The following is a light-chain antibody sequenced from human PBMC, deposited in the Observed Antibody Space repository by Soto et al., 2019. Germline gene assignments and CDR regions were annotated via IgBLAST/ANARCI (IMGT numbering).Light chain of an antibody. V-gene: IGKV3-15*01. CDR3: QQYNNWPGT. Sequence: NVLTQSPGTLSLSPGQRATLSCRASQSLSGNYLAWYQQKPGQAPRLLIYGASTRATAVPARFSGSGSGTEFSLTISSLQSEDFAVYYCQQYNNWPGTFGQGTKVDI. J-gene: IGKJ1*01. CDR2: GAS. CDR1: QSLSGN.